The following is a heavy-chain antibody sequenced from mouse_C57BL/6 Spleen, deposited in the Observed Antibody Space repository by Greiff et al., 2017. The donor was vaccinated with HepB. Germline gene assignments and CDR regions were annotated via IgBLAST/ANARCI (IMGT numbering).Heavy chain of an antibody. CDR2: INPSNGGT. CDR3: ARRGTTVVADWYFDV. CDR1: GYTFTSYW. D-gene: IGHD1-1*01. V-gene: IGHV1-53*01. J-gene: IGHJ1*03. Sequence: QVQLQQPGPELVKPGASVKLSCKASGYTFTSYWMHWVKQRPGQGLEWIGNINPSNGGTNYNEKFKSKATLTVDKSSSTAYMQLSSLTSEDSAVYYCARRGTTVVADWYFDVWGTGTTVTVSS.